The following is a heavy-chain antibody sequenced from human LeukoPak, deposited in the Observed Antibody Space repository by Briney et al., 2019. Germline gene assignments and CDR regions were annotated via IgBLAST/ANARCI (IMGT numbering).Heavy chain of an antibody. CDR1: GGTFSSYA. CDR2: IIPIFGTA. CDR3: ASSVPAPGIAVAGTLDY. V-gene: IGHV1-69*05. D-gene: IGHD6-19*01. Sequence: SVKVSCKASGGTFSSYAISWVRQAPGQGLEWMGRIIPIFGTANYAQKFQGRVTITTDESTSTAYMELSSLRSEDTAVYYCASSVPAPGIAVAGTLDYWGQGTLVTVSS. J-gene: IGHJ4*02.